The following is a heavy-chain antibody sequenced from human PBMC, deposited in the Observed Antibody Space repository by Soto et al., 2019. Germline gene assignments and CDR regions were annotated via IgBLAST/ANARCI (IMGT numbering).Heavy chain of an antibody. CDR2: IIPIFGTA. Sequence: QVQLVQSGAEVKKPGSSVKVSCKASGGTFSSYAISWVRQAPGQGLEWMGGIIPIFGTANYAQKFQGRVTITADESTSSAYMELSSLRPEDTAVYYCARDRPRVTYYGMDVWGQGTTVTVSS. CDR3: ARDRPRVTYYGMDV. CDR1: GGTFSSYA. J-gene: IGHJ6*02. V-gene: IGHV1-69*12.